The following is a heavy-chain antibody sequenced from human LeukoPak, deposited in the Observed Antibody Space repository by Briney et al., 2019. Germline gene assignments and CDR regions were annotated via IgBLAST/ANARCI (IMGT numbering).Heavy chain of an antibody. CDR2: IYTSGST. J-gene: IGHJ6*02. V-gene: IGHV4-4*07. D-gene: IGHD1-14*01. Sequence: SETLSLTCTVSGGSISSYYWSWIRQPAGKGLEWIGRIYTSGSTNYNPSLKSRLTMSVDTSKNQFSLKLSSVTAADTAVYYCARGAVVREPTYYYYYGMDVWGQGTTVTVSS. CDR3: ARGAVVREPTYYYYYGMDV. CDR1: GGSISSYY.